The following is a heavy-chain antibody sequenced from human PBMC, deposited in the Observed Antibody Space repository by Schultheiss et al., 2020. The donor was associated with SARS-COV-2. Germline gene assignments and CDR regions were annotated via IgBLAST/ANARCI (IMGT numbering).Heavy chain of an antibody. Sequence: ASVKVSCKASGYTFTSYDINWVRQATGQGLEWMGWMNPNSGNTGYAQKFQERVTITRDMSTSTAYMELSSLRSEDTAVYYCASGEGAVYDFWSGYYESHYYYGMDVWGQGTTVTVSS. D-gene: IGHD3-3*01. CDR1: GYTFTSYD. J-gene: IGHJ6*02. CDR2: MNPNSGNT. CDR3: ASGEGAVYDFWSGYYESHYYYGMDV. V-gene: IGHV1-8*01.